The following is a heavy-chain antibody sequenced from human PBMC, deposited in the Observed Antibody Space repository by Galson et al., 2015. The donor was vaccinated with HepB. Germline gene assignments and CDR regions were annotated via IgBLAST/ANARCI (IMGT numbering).Heavy chain of an antibody. D-gene: IGHD7-27*01. Sequence: SLRLSCAASDFTFATYTMNWVRQAPGKGLEWVSSISGNTDYIYYAASLKGRFTISRDNAKNSLYLQMNSLRAEDTAVYYCASESWGSFEFWGQGTLVTVSS. CDR2: ISGNTDYI. CDR3: ASESWGSFEF. V-gene: IGHV3-21*01. CDR1: DFTFATYT. J-gene: IGHJ4*02.